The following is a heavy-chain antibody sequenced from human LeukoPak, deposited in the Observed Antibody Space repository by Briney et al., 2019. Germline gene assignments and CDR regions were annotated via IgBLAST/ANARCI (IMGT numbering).Heavy chain of an antibody. Sequence: GGSLRLSCAASGFDXSSYSMXWVXXXPGXXXXXVXXISSRSTYMSYXDSVKGRFTISRDNAKNSLYLQMNSLRDEDTAVYYCARAVGWLQSLDYWGQGTLVTVFS. CDR1: GFDXSSYS. D-gene: IGHD5-24*01. J-gene: IGHJ4*02. V-gene: IGHV3-21*01. CDR2: ISSRSTYM. CDR3: ARAVGWLQSLDY.